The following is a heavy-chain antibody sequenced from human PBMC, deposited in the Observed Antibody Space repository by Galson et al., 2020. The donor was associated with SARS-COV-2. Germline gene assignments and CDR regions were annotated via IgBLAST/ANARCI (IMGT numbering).Heavy chain of an antibody. J-gene: IGHJ5*02. D-gene: IGHD3-3*01. CDR1: GGSISSSSYY. V-gene: IGHV4-39*07. CDR2: IYYSGST. Sequence: SETLSLTCTVSGGSISSSSYYWGWIRQPPGKGLEWIGSIYYSGSTYYNPSLKSRVTISVDTSKNQFSLKLSSVTAADTAVYYCARDRSALTIFPHPEWLLYGFDPWGQGTLVTVSS. CDR3: ARDRSALTIFPHPEWLLYGFDP.